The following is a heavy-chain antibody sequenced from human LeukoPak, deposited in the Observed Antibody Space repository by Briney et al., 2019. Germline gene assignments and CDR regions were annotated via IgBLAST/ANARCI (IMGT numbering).Heavy chain of an antibody. CDR3: ARGGPVLVPAAILEY. Sequence: GGSLRLSCAASGFSFSSYEMNWVRQSPGKSLEWISYISASGTVTHYADSVEGRFTISRDNAKSSLYLQMNSLRGEDTAVYYCARGGPVLVPAAILEYWGQGTLVTVSS. CDR2: ISASGTVT. V-gene: IGHV3-48*03. D-gene: IGHD2-2*01. J-gene: IGHJ4*02. CDR1: GFSFSSYE.